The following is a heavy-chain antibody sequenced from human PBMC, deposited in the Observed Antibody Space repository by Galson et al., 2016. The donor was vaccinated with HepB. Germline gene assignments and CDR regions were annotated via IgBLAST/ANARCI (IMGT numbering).Heavy chain of an antibody. CDR2: IHPNSGGT. J-gene: IGHJ6*02. V-gene: IGHV1-2*06. CDR3: ARGRYYGMDV. Sequence: SVKVSCKASGYTFTDYYLHWVRQAPGQGLEWMGRIHPNSGGTNYAQKFQGRVTMTRDTSTSTVYMELSSLRTEDTAVYYCARGRYYGMDVWGQGATVTVSS. CDR1: GYTFTDYY.